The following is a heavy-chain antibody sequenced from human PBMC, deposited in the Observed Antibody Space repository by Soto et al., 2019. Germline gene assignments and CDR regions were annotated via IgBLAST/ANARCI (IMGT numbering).Heavy chain of an antibody. CDR1: GGSFSGYY. J-gene: IGHJ6*03. V-gene: IGHV4-34*01. CDR2: INHSGST. D-gene: IGHD3-3*01. Sequence: SETLSLTCAVYGGSFSGYYWSWIRKPPGKGLEWIGEINHSGSTNYNPSLKSRVTISVDTSKNQFSLKLSSVTAADTAVYYCARGPYYDFWSGYQQYYYYYYYMDVWGKGTTVTVSS. CDR3: ARGPYYDFWSGYQQYYYYYYYMDV.